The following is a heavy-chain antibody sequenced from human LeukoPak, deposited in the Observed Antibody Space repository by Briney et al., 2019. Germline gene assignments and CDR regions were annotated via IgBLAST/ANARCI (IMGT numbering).Heavy chain of an antibody. D-gene: IGHD3-3*01. Sequence: SETLSLTCAVSGGSISSTNWWTWVRQPPGKGLEWIGEIYHSGTTNYHPSLKSRVTISVDKSKNQFSPNLSSVTAADTAVYYCAGRTSGFASDYWGQGTLVTVSS. CDR2: IYHSGTT. CDR1: GGSISSTNW. V-gene: IGHV4-4*02. CDR3: AGRTSGFASDY. J-gene: IGHJ4*02.